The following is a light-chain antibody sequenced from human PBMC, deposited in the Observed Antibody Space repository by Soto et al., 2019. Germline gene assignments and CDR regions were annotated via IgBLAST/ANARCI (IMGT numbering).Light chain of an antibody. J-gene: IGKJ2*01. CDR1: QSITTF. V-gene: IGKV1-39*01. Sequence: DIQMTKSPSSLSASLGESFTITSRASQSITTFLNWYQQKPGKAPKLLIYAASSLQIGVPSRFSGSGAGTDFTLTISRLQPEDFATYYCQQSYSTPYTFGQGTKLEIK. CDR2: AAS. CDR3: QQSYSTPYT.